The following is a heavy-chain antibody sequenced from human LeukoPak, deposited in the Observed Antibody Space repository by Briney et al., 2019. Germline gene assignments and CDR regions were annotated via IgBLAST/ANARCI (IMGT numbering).Heavy chain of an antibody. J-gene: IGHJ4*02. CDR3: ARGRGFITGTTRESTPVPYFDY. CDR2: IYYSGGI. CDR1: GYSISTSNY. V-gene: IGHV4-28*05. Sequence: SETLSLTCSVSGYSISTSNYWAWIRQPPGRGLEWIGHIYYSGGIYYNPSLKSRVTISVDTSKNQFSLKLSSVTAADTAVYYCARGRGFITGTTRESTPVPYFDYWGQGTLVTVSS. D-gene: IGHD1-7*01.